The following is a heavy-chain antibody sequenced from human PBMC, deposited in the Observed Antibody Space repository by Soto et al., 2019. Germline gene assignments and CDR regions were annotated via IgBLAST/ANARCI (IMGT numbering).Heavy chain of an antibody. CDR2: IKSSGST. CDR1: GGSITRNDHY. Sequence: QLQLQESGPGLVRPSETLSLICTVSGGSITRNDHYWGWIRQSPGKGPEWIGDIKSSGSTNYNLSLKSRVSMSVETSKNQCSLKMNSVTAADTAVYYCARLGSSGWYQGSYFDYWGQGTLVTVSS. CDR3: ARLGSSGWYQGSYFDY. D-gene: IGHD6-19*01. V-gene: IGHV4-39*01. J-gene: IGHJ4*02.